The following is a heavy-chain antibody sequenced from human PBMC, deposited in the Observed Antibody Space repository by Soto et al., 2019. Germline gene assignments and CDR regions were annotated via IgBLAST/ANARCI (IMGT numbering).Heavy chain of an antibody. J-gene: IGHJ6*02. CDR1: GGSVNSGAYH. V-gene: IGHV4-31*03. CDR3: ARGSAGRFLGVYYGVDV. D-gene: IGHD3-3*01. CDR2: IYYNGDT. Sequence: QVQLQESSPGLVKPSQTLSLTCTVSGGSVNSGAYHWNWIRQHPGKGLDWIVYIYYNGDTSYNSALRSRSNISIDTSKNQFSLTLTSVAAADTAVYFCARGSAGRFLGVYYGVDVWGPGTMVTVSS.